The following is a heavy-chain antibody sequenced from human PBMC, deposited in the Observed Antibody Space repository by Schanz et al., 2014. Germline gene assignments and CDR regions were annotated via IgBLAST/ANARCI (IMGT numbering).Heavy chain of an antibody. D-gene: IGHD5-12*01. J-gene: IGHJ4*02. CDR1: GYSFTEYF. V-gene: IGHV1-2*02. CDR3: ARARYTGYDCSGY. Sequence: QVQLVQSGPAVKKPGASMKVSCLASGYSFTEYFLHWVRQAPGQGLEWMGWINPNSGETNYEQKFKGRVTLTIATSISTAFMELSGLTSDYTATYFCARARYTGYDCSGYWGQGTLLIVSS. CDR2: INPNSGET.